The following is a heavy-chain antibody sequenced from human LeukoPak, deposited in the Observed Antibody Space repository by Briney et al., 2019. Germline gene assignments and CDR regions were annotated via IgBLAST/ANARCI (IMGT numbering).Heavy chain of an antibody. J-gene: IGHJ4*02. CDR2: IYTSGGT. D-gene: IGHD6-6*01. CDR3: AGLTRISSSPDSYYLDY. V-gene: IGHV4-4*09. CDR1: GDSISSYY. Sequence: SETLSLTCTVSGDSISSYYWSWIRQSPGKGLEWIGYIYTSGGTNYIPSLKSRVTISIDTSKNQFSLKLSSVTAADSAVYYCAGLTRISSSPDSYYLDYWGQGTLVTVPS.